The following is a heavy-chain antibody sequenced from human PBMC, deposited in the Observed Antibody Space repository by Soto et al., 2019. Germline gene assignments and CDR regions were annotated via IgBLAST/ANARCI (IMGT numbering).Heavy chain of an antibody. J-gene: IGHJ4*02. CDR1: GGSISSGGYY. Sequence: QVQLQGSGPGLVKPSQTLSLTCTVSGGSISSGGYYWSWIRQHPGKGLEWIGYIYYSGSTYYNPSLKSRVTISVDTSKNQFSLKLSSVTAADTAVYYCARDKYDILTGYLGFDYWGQGTLVTVSS. CDR2: IYYSGST. D-gene: IGHD3-9*01. V-gene: IGHV4-31*03. CDR3: ARDKYDILTGYLGFDY.